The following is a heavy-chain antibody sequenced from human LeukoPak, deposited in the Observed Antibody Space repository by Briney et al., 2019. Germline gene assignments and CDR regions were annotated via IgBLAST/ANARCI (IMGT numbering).Heavy chain of an antibody. CDR1: GFTFSRPA. CDR3: VKGRISEDGLDF. V-gene: IGHV3-23*01. D-gene: IGHD6-13*01. CDR2: ISSSGNT. Sequence: PGGSLRLSCAASGFTFSRPAMTWVRQTPGKGLDWVSSISSSGNTYYADSVKGRFTISRDNSKNMPYLQMNSLRAEDTAVYYCVKGRISEDGLDFWGQGTLVTVSS. J-gene: IGHJ4*02.